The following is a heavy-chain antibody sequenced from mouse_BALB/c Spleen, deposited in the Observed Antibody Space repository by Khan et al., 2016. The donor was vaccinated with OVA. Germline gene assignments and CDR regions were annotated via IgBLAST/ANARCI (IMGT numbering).Heavy chain of an antibody. D-gene: IGHD1-1*01. CDR3: TRLAYYYDSEGFAY. CDR2: VSTGGGYT. Sequence: EVQLLETGGDLVKPGGSLKLSCAASGFTFSTYDMSWVRQTPDKRLEWVATVSTGGGYTYYPDSVKGRFTISRDNAKNTLYLQMSGLKSEDTAMFYCTRLAYYYDSEGFAYWGQGTLVTVSA. V-gene: IGHV5-6*01. CDR1: GFTFSTYD. J-gene: IGHJ3*01.